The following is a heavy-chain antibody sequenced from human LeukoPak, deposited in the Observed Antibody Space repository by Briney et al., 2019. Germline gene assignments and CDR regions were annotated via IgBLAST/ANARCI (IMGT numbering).Heavy chain of an antibody. CDR1: GYTFTSYG. CDR2: ISAYNGNT. CDR3: ARDLGSYQTPSFDY. D-gene: IGHD1-26*01. Sequence: ASVKVSCKASGYTFTSYGISWVRQAPGQGLEWMGWISAYNGNTNYAQKLQGRVTMTTDTSTSTAYMELRSLRSDDTAVYYCARDLGSYQTPSFDYWGQGTLVTVSS. J-gene: IGHJ4*02. V-gene: IGHV1-18*01.